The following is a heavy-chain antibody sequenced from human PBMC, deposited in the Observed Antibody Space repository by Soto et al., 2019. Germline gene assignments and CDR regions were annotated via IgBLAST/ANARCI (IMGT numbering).Heavy chain of an antibody. CDR1: GGTFSSYA. D-gene: IGHD3-3*02. J-gene: IGHJ6*02. V-gene: IGHV1-69*13. CDR2: IIPIFGTA. CDR3: ARGESISYYYYGMDV. Sequence: GASVKVSCKASGGTFSSYAISWVRQAPGQGLEWMGGIIPIFGTANYAQKFQGRVTITADESTSTAYMELSSLRSEDTAVYYCARGESISYYYYGMDVWGQGTTVTVSS.